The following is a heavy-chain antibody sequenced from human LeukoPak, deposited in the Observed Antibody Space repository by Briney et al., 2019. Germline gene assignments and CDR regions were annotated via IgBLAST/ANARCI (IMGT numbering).Heavy chain of an antibody. D-gene: IGHD5/OR15-5a*01. J-gene: IGHJ4*02. CDR1: GFTFSSYG. Sequence: QPGGSLRLPCAASGFTFSSYGMHWVRQAPGKGLEWVAMIWYDGSNTYYADSVKGRFTISRDNSKNALFLQMDSLRAEDTAVYYCARDRSTTHFDYWGQGTLVTVSS. CDR2: IWYDGSNT. CDR3: ARDRSTTHFDY. V-gene: IGHV3-33*01.